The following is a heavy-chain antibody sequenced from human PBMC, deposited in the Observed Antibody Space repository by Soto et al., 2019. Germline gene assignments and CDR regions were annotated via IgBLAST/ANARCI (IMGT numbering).Heavy chain of an antibody. Sequence: EVQLVESGGGLVQPGGSLRLSCAASGFTFSSYWMQWVRQAPGKGLVWVSRINSDGSSTSYADSVKGRFTISRDNAKNTLYLQMNSLRAEDTAVYYCASDYYYYGMDVWGQGTTVTVSS. J-gene: IGHJ6*02. CDR1: GFTFSSYW. V-gene: IGHV3-74*01. CDR3: ASDYYYYGMDV. CDR2: INSDGSST.